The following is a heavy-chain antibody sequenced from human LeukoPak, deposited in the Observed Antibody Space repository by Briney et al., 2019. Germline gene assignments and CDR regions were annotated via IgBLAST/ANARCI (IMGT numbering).Heavy chain of an antibody. D-gene: IGHD3-9*01. CDR3: ARDPSPTYYDILTGYHRYYYYGMDV. V-gene: IGHV3-11*01. Sequence: PGRSLRLSRAASAFTFGVYYMSWVRQAPGKGLEWVSYISSSVGTISYADSVKGRFTISRDNDKNSLYLQMNSLRAEDTAVYYCARDPSPTYYDILTGYHRYYYYGMDVWGQGTTVTVSS. CDR1: AFTFGVYY. J-gene: IGHJ6*02. CDR2: ISSSVGTI.